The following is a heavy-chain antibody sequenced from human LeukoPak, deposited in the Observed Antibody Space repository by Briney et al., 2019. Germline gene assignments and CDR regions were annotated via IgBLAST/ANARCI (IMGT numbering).Heavy chain of an antibody. CDR3: ARDRTGITIFGDLHH. V-gene: IGHV3-30*04. CDR2: ISYDGSNK. CDR1: GSTFSSHV. Sequence: GGSLRLSCAASGSTFSSHVMHWVRQAPGRGLEWVADISYDGSNKYYADSVKGRFTISRDNSKNTLYLQMNSLRAEDTAVYYCARDRTGITIFGDLHHWGQGTLVTVSS. D-gene: IGHD3-3*01. J-gene: IGHJ1*01.